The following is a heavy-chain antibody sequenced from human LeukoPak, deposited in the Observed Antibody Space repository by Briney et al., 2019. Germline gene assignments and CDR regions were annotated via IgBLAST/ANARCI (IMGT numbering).Heavy chain of an antibody. Sequence: GESLRLSCAASGFPFSSYAMHWVRQAPGKGLEWVAFIRYDGSNKYYADSVKGRFTISRDNSKNTLYLQMNSLRAEDTAVYYCAKFSGTIETIDYWGQGTLVTVSS. CDR2: IRYDGSNK. CDR3: AKFSGTIETIDY. CDR1: GFPFSSYA. V-gene: IGHV3-30*02. D-gene: IGHD1-1*01. J-gene: IGHJ4*02.